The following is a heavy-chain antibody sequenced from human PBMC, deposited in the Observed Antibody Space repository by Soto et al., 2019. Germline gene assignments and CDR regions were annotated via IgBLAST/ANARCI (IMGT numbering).Heavy chain of an antibody. CDR3: AGRNSLASVSLNFRELSNYKWIDP. D-gene: IGHD3-16*02. Sequence: QLQLQESGPGLVKPSEALSLTCTVSGDSITNSNYYWGCFRQPPGKGLEWIASIYYIGSTYYNPSLKSRVTISVDTSNNQFSLNLNSVTASDTAVYSCAGRNSLASVSLNFRELSNYKWIDPWGPGTLVTVSS. CDR1: GDSITNSNYY. CDR2: IYYIGST. V-gene: IGHV4-39*01. J-gene: IGHJ5*02.